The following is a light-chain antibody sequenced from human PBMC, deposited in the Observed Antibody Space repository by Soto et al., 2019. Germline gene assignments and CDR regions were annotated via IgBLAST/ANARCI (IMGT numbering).Light chain of an antibody. CDR2: DVR. CDR3: VSYTGRTNLVV. CDR1: HSDVGGFDY. J-gene: IGLJ2*01. Sequence: QSALIQPASVSGSPGQSITISCTGTHSDVGGFDYVSWFQQYPGRAPKLLIFDVRDRPSGVSNRFSGSKSGATASLTISGLQADDEADYYCVSYTGRTNLVVFGTGTQLTVL. V-gene: IGLV2-14*03.